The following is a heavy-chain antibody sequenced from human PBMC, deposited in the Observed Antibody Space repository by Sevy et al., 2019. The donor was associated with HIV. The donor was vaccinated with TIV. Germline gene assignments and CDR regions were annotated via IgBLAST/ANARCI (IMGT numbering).Heavy chain of an antibody. CDR1: GFSISGYG. Sequence: GGSLRLSCAASGFSISGYGMHWVRQAPGKGLEWVAVIWYDGTNKEYADSLKGRFTMTRDNSKNTPYLQMNSLRAEDTAVYYCAREDIRVAGIGYYFHSWGQGTLVTVSS. V-gene: IGHV3-33*01. CDR2: IWYDGTNK. D-gene: IGHD6-19*01. J-gene: IGHJ4*02. CDR3: AREDIRVAGIGYYFHS.